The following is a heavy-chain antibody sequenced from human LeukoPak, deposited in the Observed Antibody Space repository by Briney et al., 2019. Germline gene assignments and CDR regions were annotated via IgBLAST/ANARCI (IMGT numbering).Heavy chain of an antibody. V-gene: IGHV3-9*01. CDR1: GFTFDDYA. J-gene: IGHJ4*02. D-gene: IGHD3-9*01. CDR3: AKSPGYYDVYDY. CDR2: ISWNSDNI. Sequence: GGSLRLSCAASGFTFDDYAMHWVRQPPGKGLEWVSGISWNSDNIGYADSVKGRFTISRDNAKKSLYLQMNSLRAEDAALYYCAKSPGYYDVYDYWGQGTLVTVSS.